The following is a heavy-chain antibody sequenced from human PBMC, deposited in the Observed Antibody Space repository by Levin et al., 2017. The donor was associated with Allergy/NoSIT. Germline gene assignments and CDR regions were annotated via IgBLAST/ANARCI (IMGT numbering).Heavy chain of an antibody. D-gene: IGHD5/OR15-5a*01. CDR3: ARNRIIVSGGNDYYYGMDV. CDR1: XXXXXXXXXQ. CDR2: INYRGGT. Sequence: SETLSLTCSVXXXXXXXXXXQRSWIRRPPGKGLEWIGYINYRGGTKYNPSLESRVTISVDTSRNEFSLKVTSVTAADTAVYYCARNRIIVSGGNDYYYGMDVWGQGTTVTVSS. J-gene: IGHJ6*02. V-gene: IGHV4-61*01.